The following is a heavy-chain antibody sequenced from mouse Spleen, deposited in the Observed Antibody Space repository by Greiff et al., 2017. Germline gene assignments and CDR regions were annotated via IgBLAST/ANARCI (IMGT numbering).Heavy chain of an antibody. V-gene: IGHV5-9-3*01. Sequence: DVQLVESGGGLVKLGGSLKLSCAASGFTFSSYAMSWVRQTPEKRLEWVATISSGGGNTYYPDSVKGRFTISRDNAKNTLYLQMSSLKSEDTAMYYCARHGGNLGELYFDYWGQGTTLTVSS. J-gene: IGHJ2*01. CDR3: ARHGGNLGELYFDY. CDR2: ISSGGGNT. CDR1: GFTFSSYA.